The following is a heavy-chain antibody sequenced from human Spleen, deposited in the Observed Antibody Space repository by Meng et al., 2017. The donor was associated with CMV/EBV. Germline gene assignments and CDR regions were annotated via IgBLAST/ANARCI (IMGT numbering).Heavy chain of an antibody. CDR2: IYYSGTT. Sequence: SETLSLTCTVSGGSISSSSYYWGWIRQPPGKGLEWIGSIYYSGTTNYNPSLKSRLTISVDTSRNQFSLNLTSVTAADTAVYYCARGVDFLSNDRPFDFWGQGTLVTVSS. CDR3: ARGVDFLSNDRPFDF. D-gene: IGHD3-3*01. V-gene: IGHV4-39*07. J-gene: IGHJ4*02. CDR1: GGSISSSSYY.